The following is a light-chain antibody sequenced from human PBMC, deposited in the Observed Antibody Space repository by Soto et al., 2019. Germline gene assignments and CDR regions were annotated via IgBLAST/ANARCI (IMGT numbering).Light chain of an antibody. CDR3: QQYNVYWT. V-gene: IGKV1-5*01. J-gene: IGKJ1*01. Sequence: DIQMTQSPSTVSAYVGDSVTITCRASQSITTWLAWYQQRPGKAPKLLIYDVSSLQSVVPSRFSGSGSGTEFTLTISSLQPDDFATYYCQQYNVYWTFGQGTKVDI. CDR2: DVS. CDR1: QSITTW.